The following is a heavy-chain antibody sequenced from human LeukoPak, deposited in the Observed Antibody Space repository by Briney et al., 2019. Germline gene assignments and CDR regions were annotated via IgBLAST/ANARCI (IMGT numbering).Heavy chain of an antibody. CDR3: AKAVMIVVVHDVFDI. CDR1: GFTFSSYA. CDR2: ISGSGGST. D-gene: IGHD3-22*01. J-gene: IGHJ3*02. V-gene: IGHV3-23*01. Sequence: GGSLRLSCAASGFTFSSYAMSWVRQAPGKGLEWVSAISGSGGSTYYADSVKGWFTISRDNSKNTLYLQMNSLRAEDTAVYYCAKAVMIVVVHDVFDIWGQGTMVTVSS.